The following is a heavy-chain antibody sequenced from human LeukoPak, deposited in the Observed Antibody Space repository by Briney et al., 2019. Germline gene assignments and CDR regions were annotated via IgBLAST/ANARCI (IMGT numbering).Heavy chain of an antibody. J-gene: IGHJ1*01. CDR2: ISGSGGGT. CDR1: GFTFSSYA. Sequence: GGSLRLSCAASGFTFSSYAMNWVRQAPGKGLEWVSVISGSGGGTYYADSVKGRFTISRDNSKNTLYLQTNSLRAEDTAVYYCAKGGGYAPEYFQHWGQGTLVTVSS. D-gene: IGHD1-26*01. CDR3: AKGGGYAPEYFQH. V-gene: IGHV3-23*01.